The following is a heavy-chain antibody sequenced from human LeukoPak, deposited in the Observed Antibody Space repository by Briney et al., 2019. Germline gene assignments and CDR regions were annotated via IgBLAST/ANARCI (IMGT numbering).Heavy chain of an antibody. CDR3: ARARGYYYYYMDV. Sequence: PSETLSLTCTVSGYSISSAYYWSWIRQPAGKGLEWIGRIYTSGSTNYNPSLKSRVTMSVDTSKNQFSLKLSSVTAADTAVYYCARARGYYYYYMDVWGKGTTVTVSS. CDR2: IYTSGST. CDR1: GYSISSAYY. J-gene: IGHJ6*03. V-gene: IGHV4-4*07. D-gene: IGHD3-10*01.